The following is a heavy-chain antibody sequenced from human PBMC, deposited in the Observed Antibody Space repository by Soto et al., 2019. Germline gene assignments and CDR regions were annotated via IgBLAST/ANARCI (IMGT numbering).Heavy chain of an antibody. CDR1: GFTFSSYS. Sequence: EVQLVESGEGLVKPGGSLRLSCAASGFTFSSYSMNWVRQAPGKGLEWVSSISSSSSYIYYADSVKGRFTISRDNAKNSLYLQMNSLRAEDTAVYYCARVITGTKYYFDYWGQGTLVTVSS. D-gene: IGHD1-20*01. CDR2: ISSSSSYI. V-gene: IGHV3-21*01. J-gene: IGHJ4*02. CDR3: ARVITGTKYYFDY.